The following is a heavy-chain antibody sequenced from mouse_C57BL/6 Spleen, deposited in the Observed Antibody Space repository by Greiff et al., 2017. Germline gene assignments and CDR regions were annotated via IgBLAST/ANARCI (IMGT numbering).Heavy chain of an antibody. CDR1: GYTFTSYW. CDR3: ARERIYSPYYFDY. J-gene: IGHJ2*01. CDR2: INPGNGGT. V-gene: IGHV1-53*01. D-gene: IGHD1-1*01. Sequence: QVQLQQPGTELVKPGASVKLSCKASGYTFTSYWMHWVKQRPGQGLEWIGNINPGNGGTNYNEKFKSKATLTVDKSSSTAYMQLSSLTSEDAAIYDCARERIYSPYYFDYWGQGTTRTVSS.